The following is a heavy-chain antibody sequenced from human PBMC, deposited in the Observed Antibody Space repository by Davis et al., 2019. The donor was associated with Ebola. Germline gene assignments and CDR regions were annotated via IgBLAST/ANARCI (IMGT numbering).Heavy chain of an antibody. Sequence: GESLKISCKGSGYSFTNYWIVWVRQMPGRGLEWMGIIYPGDADTIYSPSFQGQVTISADKSISTAYLQWSSLKASDTAMYYCVRTLLDFSDLSPKWHFDLWGRGTLVTVSS. CDR2: IYPGDADT. D-gene: IGHD4-17*01. V-gene: IGHV5-51*01. CDR3: VRTLLDFSDLSPKWHFDL. CDR1: GYSFTNYW. J-gene: IGHJ2*01.